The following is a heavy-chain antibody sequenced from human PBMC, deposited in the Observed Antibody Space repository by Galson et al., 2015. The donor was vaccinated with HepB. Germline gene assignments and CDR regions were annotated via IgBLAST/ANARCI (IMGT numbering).Heavy chain of an antibody. CDR1: GDTFRFYA. CDR2: IIPIFNIA. V-gene: IGHV1-69*13. CDR3: AASQYYYDTTGNRGYFYYYIDC. Sequence: SVKVSCKASGDTFRFYAINWVRQAPGQGLEWLGGIIPIFNIANYAQKFQGRVTITADESKSTAYMELSSLTSEDTALYYCAASQYYYDTTGNRGYFYYYIDCGGKGTAFSASS. J-gene: IGHJ6*03. D-gene: IGHD3-22*01.